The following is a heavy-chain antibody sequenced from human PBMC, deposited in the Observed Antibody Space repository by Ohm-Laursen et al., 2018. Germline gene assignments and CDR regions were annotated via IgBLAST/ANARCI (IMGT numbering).Heavy chain of an antibody. D-gene: IGHD3-10*01. CDR1: GLTFDSET. Sequence: GSLRLSCAASGLTFDSETMTWVRQAPGKGLEWVSGISGTGSNTFYADSVKGRFIISRDNSKNTVFLQMNSLRAEDTAVYYCAKGLEYYYGSGSFDWGQGTLVTVTS. CDR3: AKGLEYYYGSGSFD. CDR2: ISGTGSNT. V-gene: IGHV3-23*01. J-gene: IGHJ4*02.